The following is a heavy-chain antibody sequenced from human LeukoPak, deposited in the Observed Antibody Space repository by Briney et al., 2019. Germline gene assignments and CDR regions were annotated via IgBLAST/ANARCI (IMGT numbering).Heavy chain of an antibody. Sequence: PGGSLRLSCAASGFTLSNYSMNWVRQAPGKGLEWVAFISSSSSYIFYADSLKGRFTISRDNAKNSLYLQMNSLRADDTAVYYCARDLAYGDDGLWGQGTLVTASS. V-gene: IGHV3-21*01. CDR2: ISSSSSYI. CDR3: ARDLAYGDDGL. J-gene: IGHJ4*02. CDR1: GFTLSNYS. D-gene: IGHD4-17*01.